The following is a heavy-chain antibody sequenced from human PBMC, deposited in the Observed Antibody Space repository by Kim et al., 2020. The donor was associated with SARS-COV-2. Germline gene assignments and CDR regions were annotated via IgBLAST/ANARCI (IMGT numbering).Heavy chain of an antibody. V-gene: IGHV1-18*01. Sequence: ASVKVSCKASGYTFPSYGISWVRQAPGQGLEWMGWISGYNGNTKYAQKFQGRVTMTTDTSTSTAYMELRSLRSDETAVYYCARVATASAAGNSWDDWGQGTLVTVSS. CDR3: ARVATASAAGNSWDD. D-gene: IGHD6-13*01. CDR1: GYTFPSYG. J-gene: IGHJ4*02. CDR2: ISGYNGNT.